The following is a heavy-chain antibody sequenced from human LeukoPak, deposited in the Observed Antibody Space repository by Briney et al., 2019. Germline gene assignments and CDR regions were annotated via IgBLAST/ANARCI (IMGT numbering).Heavy chain of an antibody. CDR3: AKGRNTMIVVAPFDY. V-gene: IGHV3-23*01. Sequence: PGGSLRLSCAASGFTFSSYAMSWVRQAPGKGLEGVSAISGSGGSTYYADSVKGRFTISRDNSKNTLYLQMNSLRAEDTAVYYCAKGRNTMIVVAPFDYWGQGTQVTVSS. CDR2: ISGSGGST. D-gene: IGHD3-22*01. CDR1: GFTFSSYA. J-gene: IGHJ4*02.